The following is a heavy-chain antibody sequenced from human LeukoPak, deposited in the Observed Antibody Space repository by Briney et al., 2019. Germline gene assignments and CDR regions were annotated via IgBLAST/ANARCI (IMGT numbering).Heavy chain of an antibody. CDR1: GGSSSSYY. V-gene: IGHV4-4*07. Sequence: PSETLSLTCTVSGGSSSSYYWSWIRQPAGKGLEWIGRTSTSGSTNYNPSLKSRVTMSLDTSKNQFSLKVSSVTAADTAVYYCARGPSSGWYYFDYWGQGTLVTVSS. J-gene: IGHJ4*02. CDR3: ARGPSSGWYYFDY. CDR2: TSTSGST. D-gene: IGHD6-19*01.